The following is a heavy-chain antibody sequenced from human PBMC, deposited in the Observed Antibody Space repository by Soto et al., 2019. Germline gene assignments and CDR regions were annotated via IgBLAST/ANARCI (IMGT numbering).Heavy chain of an antibody. CDR1: GFTFGDYA. CDR2: IRSKAYGGTT. Sequence: PGGSLRLSCTASGFTFGDYAMSWFRQAPGKGLEWVGFIRSKAYGGTTEYAASVKGRFTISRDDSKSIAYLQMNSLKTEDTAVHYCTAPENLRSRGSYGMDVWGQGTTVTVSS. V-gene: IGHV3-49*03. D-gene: IGHD3-16*01. J-gene: IGHJ6*02. CDR3: TAPENLRSRGSYGMDV.